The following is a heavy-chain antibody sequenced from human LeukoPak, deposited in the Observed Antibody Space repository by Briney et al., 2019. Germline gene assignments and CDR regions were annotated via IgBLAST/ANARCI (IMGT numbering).Heavy chain of an antibody. J-gene: IGHJ4*02. CDR2: IYPDDSDT. CDR1: GYTFTTYW. V-gene: IGHV5-51*01. Sequence: GESLKISCKGSGYTFTTYWIAWVRQMPGKGLEWMGIIYPDDSDTRYSPSFQGQVTITADKSISTAYLQWSSLKASDNAMYYCARQRRSSGWPNDYWGQGTLVTVSS. CDR3: ARQRRSSGWPNDY. D-gene: IGHD6-19*01.